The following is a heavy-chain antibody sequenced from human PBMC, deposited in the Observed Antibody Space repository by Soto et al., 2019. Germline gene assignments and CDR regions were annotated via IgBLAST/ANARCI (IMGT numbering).Heavy chain of an antibody. Sequence: PGGSLRLSCEASGFTVSSNYMSWVRQAPGKGLKWVSVIYSGGSTYYADSVKGRFTISRDNSKNTLYLQMNSLRAEDMSLYYCARDRVESGYPEYFQHWGQGTLVTVSS. CDR3: ARDRVESGYPEYFQH. CDR2: IYSGGST. CDR1: GFTVSSNY. J-gene: IGHJ1*01. D-gene: IGHD3-22*01. V-gene: IGHV3-53*01.